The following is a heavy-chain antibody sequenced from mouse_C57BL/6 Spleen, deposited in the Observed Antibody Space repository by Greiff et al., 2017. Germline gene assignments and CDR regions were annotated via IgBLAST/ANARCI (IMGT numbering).Heavy chain of an antibody. CDR1: GYSITSGYY. J-gene: IGHJ3*01. D-gene: IGHD2-4*01. V-gene: IGHV3-6*01. CDR2: ISYDGSN. Sequence: EVKLVESGPGLVKPSQSLSLTCSVTGYSITSGYYWNWIRQFPGNKLEWMGYISYDGSNNYNPSLKNRISITRDTSKNQFFLKLNSVTTEDTATYYCASYSDYDEAWFAYWGQGTLVTVSA. CDR3: ASYSDYDEAWFAY.